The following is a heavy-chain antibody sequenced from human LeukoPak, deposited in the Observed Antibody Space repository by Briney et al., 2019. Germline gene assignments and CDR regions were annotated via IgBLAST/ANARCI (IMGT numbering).Heavy chain of an antibody. V-gene: IGHV1-8*03. CDR1: GYTFTGYY. D-gene: IGHD4-17*01. J-gene: IGHJ4*02. Sequence: ASVKVSCKASGYTFTGYYMHWVRQAPGQGLEWMGWMNPNSGNTGYAQKFQGRVTITRNTSISTAYMELSSLRSDDTAVYYCARDNGDYRGADYWGQGTLVTVSS. CDR2: MNPNSGNT. CDR3: ARDNGDYRGADY.